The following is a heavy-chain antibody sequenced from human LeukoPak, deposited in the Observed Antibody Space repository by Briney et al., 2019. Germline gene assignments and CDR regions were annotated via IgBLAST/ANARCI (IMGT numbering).Heavy chain of an antibody. CDR3: AREYCGGDCYDCCFDY. CDR1: GGTFSCYA. Sequence: SVKVSCKASGGTFSCYAISWVRQAPAQGLEWMGGIIPIFGTANYAQKFQGRVTITADESTITAYMELSSLRSEDKAVYYCAREYCGGDCYDCCFDYWGQGTLVTVSS. D-gene: IGHD2-21*02. V-gene: IGHV1-69*13. J-gene: IGHJ4*02. CDR2: IIPIFGTA.